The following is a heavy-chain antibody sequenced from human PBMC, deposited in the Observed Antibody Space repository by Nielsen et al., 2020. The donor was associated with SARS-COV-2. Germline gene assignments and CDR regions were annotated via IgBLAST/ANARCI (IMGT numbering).Heavy chain of an antibody. CDR3: ARGSFGNTYFAY. V-gene: IGHV4-59*02. J-gene: IGHJ4*02. Sequence: SATLSLTCSVSGSSVTSYSWSWIRQSPGKGLEWIGYIYNTGNTNYNPSLKSRISISVDTSKNQLSLRLRSVTAADTAVYFCARGSFGNTYFAYWGQGTLVTVSS. CDR2: IYNTGNT. CDR1: GSSVTSYS. D-gene: IGHD3-10*01.